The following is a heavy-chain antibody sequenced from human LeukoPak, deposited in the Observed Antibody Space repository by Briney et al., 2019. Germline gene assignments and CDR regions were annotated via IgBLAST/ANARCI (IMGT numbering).Heavy chain of an antibody. Sequence: GGSLRLSCAASGFTFSNAWMSWVRQAPGKGLEWVSSISSSSSYIYYADSVKGRFTISRDNAKNSLYLQMNSLRAEDTAVYYCARGMVRGPPDYWGQGTLVTVSS. D-gene: IGHD3-10*01. CDR3: ARGMVRGPPDY. CDR1: GFTFSNAW. CDR2: ISSSSSYI. J-gene: IGHJ4*02. V-gene: IGHV3-21*01.